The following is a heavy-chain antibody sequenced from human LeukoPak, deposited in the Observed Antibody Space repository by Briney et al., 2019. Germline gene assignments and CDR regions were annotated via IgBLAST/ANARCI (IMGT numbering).Heavy chain of an antibody. D-gene: IGHD2-2*01. Sequence: GGSLRLSCAASGFTFSDYWMHWVRQAPGKGLVWVSRIHSDGISTTYADSVKGRFTISRDNAKSTLFLQMDSLGADDTAVYYCVRDIRDCSTRDPRFDPWGQGTLVTVSS. CDR1: GFTFSDYW. CDR3: VRDIRDCSTRDPRFDP. V-gene: IGHV3-74*01. CDR2: IHSDGIST. J-gene: IGHJ5*02.